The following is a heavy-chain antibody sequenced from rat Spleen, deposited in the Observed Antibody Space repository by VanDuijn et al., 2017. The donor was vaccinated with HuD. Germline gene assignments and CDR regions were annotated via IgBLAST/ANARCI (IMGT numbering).Heavy chain of an antibody. CDR3: AREIHYYFDY. CDR1: GFTFSNYG. Sequence: EVQLVESGGGLVQPGRSLKLSCAASGFTFSNYGMAWVRQAPTKGLEWVATLSYDGTTTYYRDSVKGRFTISRDIAKSTLYLQMDSLRSEDTATYYCAREIHYYFDYWGQGVMVTVSS. CDR2: LSYDGTTT. D-gene: IGHD2-1*01. J-gene: IGHJ2*01. V-gene: IGHV5-29*01.